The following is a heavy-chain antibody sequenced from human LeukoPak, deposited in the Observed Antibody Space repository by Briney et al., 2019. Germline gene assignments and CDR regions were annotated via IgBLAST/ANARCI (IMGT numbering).Heavy chain of an antibody. D-gene: IGHD6-19*01. J-gene: IGHJ5*02. Sequence: SQTLSLTCTVSGGSTQTTDYYWRWVRQPPGKGLEWIDSISYSGTTYYKTALQSRLTLSLDTSKNQFSLKLSSVTAADTAVYYCARGKSSGWYLNWFDPWGQGTLVTVSS. CDR1: GGSTQTTDYY. V-gene: IGHV4-39*07. CDR2: ISYSGTT. CDR3: ARGKSSGWYLNWFDP.